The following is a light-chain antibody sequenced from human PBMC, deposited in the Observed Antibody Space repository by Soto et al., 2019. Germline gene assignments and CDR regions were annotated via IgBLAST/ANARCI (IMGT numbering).Light chain of an antibody. CDR2: DAS. J-gene: IGKJ1*01. V-gene: IGKV1-39*01. Sequence: IEVTQSPSSLAASLGDRVTITCRASQTIGTYVNWYRQKSGAAPELLLYDASTLQSGVPSRFRGGASGTDFTLTISSRQLDDFATYYCQQSYNTPLTFGQGTKVEIK. CDR3: QQSYNTPLT. CDR1: QTIGTY.